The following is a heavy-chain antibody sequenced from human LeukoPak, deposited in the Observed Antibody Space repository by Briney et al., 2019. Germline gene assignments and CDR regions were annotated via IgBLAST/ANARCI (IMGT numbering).Heavy chain of an antibody. V-gene: IGHV4-59*08. CDR1: GGSISDYY. CDR2: IFYSGHT. J-gene: IGHJ5*02. CDR3: ARQGKEDSSGFYWFDP. D-gene: IGHD6-19*01. Sequence: SETLSLTCTVSGGSISDYYWSWIRQPPGTGLEGIGYIFYSGHTNYNSSLQNRLTISVDTSKNQFSLKLSSVTAADTAVYYCARQGKEDSSGFYWFDPWGQGTLVTVSS.